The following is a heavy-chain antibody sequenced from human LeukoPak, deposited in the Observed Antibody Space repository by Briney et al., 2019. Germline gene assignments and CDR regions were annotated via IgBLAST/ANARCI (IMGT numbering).Heavy chain of an antibody. V-gene: IGHV1-18*01. CDR1: GYTFTSYG. CDR3: ARVMDYYDSSGYYYY. J-gene: IGHJ4*02. Sequence: ASVKVCCKASGYTFTSYGISWVRQAPGQGLEWMGWISAYNGNTNYAQKLQGRVTMTTDTSTSTAYMELRSLRSDDTAVYYCARVMDYYDSSGYYYYWGQGTLVTVSS. CDR2: ISAYNGNT. D-gene: IGHD3-22*01.